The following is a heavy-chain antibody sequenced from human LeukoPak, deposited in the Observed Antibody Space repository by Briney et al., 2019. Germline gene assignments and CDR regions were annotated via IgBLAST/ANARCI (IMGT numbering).Heavy chain of an antibody. CDR2: ISGSGGTT. CDR3: AKVMVYYYYGMDV. CDR1: GFTFSNYA. J-gene: IGHJ6*02. V-gene: IGHV3-23*01. D-gene: IGHD3-10*01. Sequence: GGSLRLSCAASGFTFSNYAMSWVRQAPGKGLEWASAISGSGGTTYYAESVKGRFTISRDNSKNTLYMQMNSLRAEDTAVYYCAKVMVYYYYGMDVWGQGTTVTVAS.